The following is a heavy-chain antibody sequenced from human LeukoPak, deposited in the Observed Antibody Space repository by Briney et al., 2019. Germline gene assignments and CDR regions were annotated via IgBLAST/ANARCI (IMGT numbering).Heavy chain of an antibody. CDR3: AKSRTEWELAPGYYYMDV. CDR1: GGTFSSYA. Sequence: ASVKVSCKASGGTFSSYAISWVRQAPGQGLEWMGGIIPIFGTANYAQKFQGRVTITADESTSTAYMELSSLRSEDTAVYYCAKSRTEWELAPGYYYMDVWGKGTTVTISS. J-gene: IGHJ6*03. CDR2: IIPIFGTA. V-gene: IGHV1-69*13. D-gene: IGHD1-26*01.